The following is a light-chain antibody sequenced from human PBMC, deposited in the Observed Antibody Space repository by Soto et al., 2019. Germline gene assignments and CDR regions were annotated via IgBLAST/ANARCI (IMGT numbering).Light chain of an antibody. J-gene: IGKJ3*01. V-gene: IGKV3-20*01. CDR2: GAS. CDR3: QQGFT. Sequence: EIVLTQSPGTLSLSPGERATLSCRASKSLAGRYLGWYQQKPGQAPRLLIYGASKRATGVPDRFSGSGSVTDFTLTISRLEPEDFAVYFCQQGFTFGPGTQVDLK. CDR1: KSLAGRY.